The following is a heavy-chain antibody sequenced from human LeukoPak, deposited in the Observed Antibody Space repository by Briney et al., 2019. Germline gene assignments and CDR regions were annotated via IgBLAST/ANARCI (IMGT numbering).Heavy chain of an antibody. V-gene: IGHV1-18*01. CDR2: ISAYNGNT. D-gene: IGHD6-19*01. Sequence: ASVKVSCKASGYTFTTYDISWVRQAPGQGLEWMGWISAYNGNTKYAQKLQGRVTMTTDTSTSTAYMELRSLRSDDTAVYYCARDLNSFIAVAGTTDYWGQGTLVTVSS. CDR3: ARDLNSFIAVAGTTDY. J-gene: IGHJ4*02. CDR1: GYTFTTYD.